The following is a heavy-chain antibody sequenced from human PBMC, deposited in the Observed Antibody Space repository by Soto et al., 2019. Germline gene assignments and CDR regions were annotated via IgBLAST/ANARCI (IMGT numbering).Heavy chain of an antibody. CDR2: ISYDGSNK. V-gene: IGHV3-30*18. D-gene: IGHD6-19*01. Sequence: QVQLVESGGGVVQPGRSLRLSCAASGFTFSSYGMHWVRQAPGKGLEWVAVISYDGSNKYYADSVKGRFTISRDNSKNTLYLQMNSLRAEDTAVYYCANAYSSGCSAYFQHWGQGTLVTVSS. CDR3: ANAYSSGCSAYFQH. J-gene: IGHJ1*01. CDR1: GFTFSSYG.